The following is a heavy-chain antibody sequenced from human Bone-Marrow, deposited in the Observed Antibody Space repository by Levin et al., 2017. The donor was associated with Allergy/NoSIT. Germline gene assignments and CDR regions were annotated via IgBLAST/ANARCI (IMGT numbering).Heavy chain of an antibody. Sequence: GGSLRLSCAASGFTFDDYAMHWVRQAPGKGLEWVSGISWNSGSIGYADSVKGRFTISRDNAKNSLYLQMNSLRAEDTALYYCAKAVHLVFDYWGQGTLVTVSS. J-gene: IGHJ4*02. D-gene: IGHD2-21*01. CDR3: AKAVHLVFDY. V-gene: IGHV3-9*01. CDR1: GFTFDDYA. CDR2: ISWNSGSI.